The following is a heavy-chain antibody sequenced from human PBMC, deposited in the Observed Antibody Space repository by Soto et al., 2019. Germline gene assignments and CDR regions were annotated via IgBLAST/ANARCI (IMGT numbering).Heavy chain of an antibody. CDR2: ITSDGVST. CDR1: RFTFSSYA. D-gene: IGHD3-16*01. Sequence: GGSLRLSCAASRFTFSSYAMTWVRQAPGKGLEWVSTITSDGVSTYYADSVKGRFTISRDNSKNTLYLQMNSLRAEDTAVYYCSKAGDGYWGQGTLVTVSS. CDR3: SKAGDGY. V-gene: IGHV3-23*01. J-gene: IGHJ4*02.